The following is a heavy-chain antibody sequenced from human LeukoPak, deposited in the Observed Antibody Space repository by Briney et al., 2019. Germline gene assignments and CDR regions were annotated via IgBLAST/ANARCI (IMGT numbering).Heavy chain of an antibody. CDR1: GGSISSSSYY. CDR2: IYYSGST. D-gene: IGHD3-22*01. CDR3: ARHAIRKITMIVVNYFDY. V-gene: IGHV4-39*01. Sequence: SETLSLTCTVPGGSISSSSYYWGWIRQPPGKGLEWIGSIYYSGSTYYNPSLKSRVTISVDTSKNQFSLKLSSVTAADTAVYYCARHAIRKITMIVVNYFDYWGQGTLVTVSS. J-gene: IGHJ4*02.